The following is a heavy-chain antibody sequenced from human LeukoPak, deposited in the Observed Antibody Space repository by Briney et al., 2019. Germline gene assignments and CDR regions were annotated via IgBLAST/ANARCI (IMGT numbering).Heavy chain of an antibody. Sequence: GGSLRLSCAASGFSFGSYAMGWTRQAPGQGLEWVSAISGSGSHANYAESVKGRFTISRDNSKSTLYLQMHSLIAADTAVYYCGSGPVGTTVPWGQGTLVTVSS. V-gene: IGHV3-23*01. D-gene: IGHD1-1*01. CDR2: ISGSGSHA. CDR1: GFSFGSYA. J-gene: IGHJ5*02. CDR3: GSGPVGTTVP.